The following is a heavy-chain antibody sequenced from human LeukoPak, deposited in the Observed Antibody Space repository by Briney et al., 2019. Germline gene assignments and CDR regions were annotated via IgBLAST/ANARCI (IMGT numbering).Heavy chain of an antibody. V-gene: IGHV4-30-4*01. CDR1: AGSISSGDYS. CDR3: ARGRFGVVITDAFDI. D-gene: IGHD3-3*01. J-gene: IGHJ3*02. Sequence: SQTLSLTCTVSAGSISSGDYSWSWIRQPPGKGLEWIGYIYYSGCTYYNPSLKSRVTISVDTSKNQFALKLSSVTAADTAVYYCARGRFGVVITDAFDIWGQGTMVTVSS. CDR2: IYYSGCT.